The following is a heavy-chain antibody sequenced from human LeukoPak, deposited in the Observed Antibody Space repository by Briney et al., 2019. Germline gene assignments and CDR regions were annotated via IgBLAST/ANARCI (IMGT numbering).Heavy chain of an antibody. CDR3: AKDFYYGSGSYPLFHFDY. CDR2: ISGSGGST. Sequence: GGSLRLSCAASGFTFSSYAMSWVRQAPGKGLEWVSAISGSGGSTYYADSVKGRFTISRDNSKNTLYLQMNSLRAEDTAVYYCAKDFYYGSGSYPLFHFDYWGQGTLVTVSS. V-gene: IGHV3-23*01. D-gene: IGHD3-10*01. CDR1: GFTFSSYA. J-gene: IGHJ4*02.